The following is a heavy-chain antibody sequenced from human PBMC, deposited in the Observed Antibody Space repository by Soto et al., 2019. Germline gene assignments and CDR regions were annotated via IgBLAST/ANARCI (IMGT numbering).Heavy chain of an antibody. V-gene: IGHV3-21*01. D-gene: IGHD4-17*01. J-gene: IGHJ4*02. CDR1: GFTFSTYD. CDR2: INRASIYI. Sequence: GGSLRLSCVASGFTFSTYDMNWVRQAPGKGLEWVSSINRASIYIYYADSVRGRFTISRDNAKNSPYLQMDSLRVEDTAVYYCARRTVTTYHYFDYWGQGTLVTVSS. CDR3: ARRTVTTYHYFDY.